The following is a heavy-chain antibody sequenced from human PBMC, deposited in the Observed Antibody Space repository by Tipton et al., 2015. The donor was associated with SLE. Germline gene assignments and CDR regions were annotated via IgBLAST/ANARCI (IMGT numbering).Heavy chain of an antibody. D-gene: IGHD1-14*01. CDR1: GGSIRSYY. CDR2: MYYSGGT. Sequence: TLSLTCNVSGGSIRSYYWSWIRQATGKGLEWIGYMYYSGGTNYNPSLESRVSISLDTSKNQFSLKLSSVIAADTAVYYCARASFSGTTEYYYSYYMDVWGKGTAVTVSS. J-gene: IGHJ6*03. V-gene: IGHV4-59*08. CDR3: ARASFSGTTEYYYSYYMDV.